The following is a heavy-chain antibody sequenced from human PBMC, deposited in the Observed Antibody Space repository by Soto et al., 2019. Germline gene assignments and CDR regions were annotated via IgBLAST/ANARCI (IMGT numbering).Heavy chain of an antibody. J-gene: IGHJ6*04. CDR3: ARLGGRRAVAGTVDDYYNGMDV. CDR1: GYSFTSYW. CDR2: IYPGDSDT. Sequence: PGESLKISCKGSGYSFTSYWIGWVRQMPGKGLEWMGIIYPGDSDTRYSPSFQGQVTISADKSISTAYLQWSSLKASDTAMYYCARLGGRRAVAGTVDDYYNGMDVWGRGTTVLASP. D-gene: IGHD6-19*01. V-gene: IGHV5-51*01.